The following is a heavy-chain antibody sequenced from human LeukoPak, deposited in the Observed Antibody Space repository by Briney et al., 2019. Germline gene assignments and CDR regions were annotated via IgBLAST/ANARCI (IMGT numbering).Heavy chain of an antibody. V-gene: IGHV3-23*01. D-gene: IGHD6-19*01. CDR2: INANSGTR. Sequence: SLRLSREATGFALSFFAMSWLRPPPGRGLAWVSTINANSGTRSYAASVRGRFTISRDNPKNTVYLQLNPLRAEDTAVYYCAKPISGGLAVTADWFDPWGQGTLVVVSS. CDR3: AKPISGGLAVTADWFDP. CDR1: GFALSFFA. J-gene: IGHJ5*01.